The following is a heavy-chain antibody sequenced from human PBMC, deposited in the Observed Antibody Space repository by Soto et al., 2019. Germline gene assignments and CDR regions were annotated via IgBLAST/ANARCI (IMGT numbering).Heavy chain of an antibody. CDR2: ISSSGSTI. V-gene: IGHV3-48*03. CDR3: VRDRTLYSSSWYSDYYYGMDV. J-gene: IGHJ6*02. D-gene: IGHD6-13*01. CDR1: GFTFSSYE. Sequence: PGGSLRLSCAASGFTFSSYEMNWVRQAPGKGLEWVSYISSSGSTIYYADSVKGRFTISRDNAKNSLYLQMNSLRAEDTAVYYCVRDRTLYSSSWYSDYYYGMDVWGQGTTVTVSS.